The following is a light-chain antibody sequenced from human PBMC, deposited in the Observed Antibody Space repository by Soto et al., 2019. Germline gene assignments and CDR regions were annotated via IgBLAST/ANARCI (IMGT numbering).Light chain of an antibody. CDR2: GAS. CDR1: QSVSSN. J-gene: IGKJ1*01. Sequence: EIVMTQSPAPLSVSPGERATLSCRASQSVSSNLAGYQQKPGQAPRLLIYGASTRATGIPARFSGSGSGTEFTLTISSLQSEDFAVYSGQQYNNWPRTFGQGTKVEIK. V-gene: IGKV3-15*01. CDR3: QQYNNWPRT.